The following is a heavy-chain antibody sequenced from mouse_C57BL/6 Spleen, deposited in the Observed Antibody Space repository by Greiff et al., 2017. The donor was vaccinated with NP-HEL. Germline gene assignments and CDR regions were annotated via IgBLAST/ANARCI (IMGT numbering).Heavy chain of an antibody. CDR3: ARRGDYDNFDY. D-gene: IGHD2-4*01. Sequence: VKLQESGAELARPGASVKLSCKASGYTFTSYGISWVKQRTGQGLEWIGEIYPRSGNTYYNEKFKGKATLTADKSSSTAYMELRSLTSEDSAVYFCARRGDYDNFDYWGQGTTLTVSS. J-gene: IGHJ2*01. CDR1: GYTFTSYG. CDR2: IYPRSGNT. V-gene: IGHV1-81*01.